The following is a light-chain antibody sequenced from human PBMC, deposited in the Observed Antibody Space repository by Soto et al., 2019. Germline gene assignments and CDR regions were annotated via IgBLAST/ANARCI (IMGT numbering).Light chain of an antibody. CDR1: QSVSIN. CDR3: QQYNNWHPLT. CDR2: DAS. J-gene: IGKJ4*01. Sequence: EIVLTHSPATLALSPWERAALSCSASQSVSINLAWYQQKPGQAPRLLIYDASTRATGIPARFSGSGSGTEFTLTISSLQSKDFAVYYCQQYNNWHPLTFGGGTKVDIK. V-gene: IGKV3D-15*01.